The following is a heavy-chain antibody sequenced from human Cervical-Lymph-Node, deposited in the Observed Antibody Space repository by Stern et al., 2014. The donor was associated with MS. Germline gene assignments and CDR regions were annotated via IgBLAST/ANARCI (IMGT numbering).Heavy chain of an antibody. V-gene: IGHV3-13*01. J-gene: IGHJ3*02. CDR3: AREGDYVTFDI. CDR2: SGSAGYS. Sequence: EVQLVESGGGLVQPGGSLRLSCAASGFTFSSYDMHWVRQATGKGLEWVSASGSAGYSYYPGSVKGRFTISRENAKNSLYLQMNSLRAGDTAVYYCAREGDYVTFDIWGQGTMVTVSS. D-gene: IGHD4-17*01. CDR1: GFTFSSYD.